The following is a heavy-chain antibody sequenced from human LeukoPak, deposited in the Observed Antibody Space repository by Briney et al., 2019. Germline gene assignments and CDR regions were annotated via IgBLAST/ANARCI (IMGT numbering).Heavy chain of an antibody. Sequence: ASEKVSCKASGYTFTSHAMHWVRQAPGQGLEWMGWITTSTGKPTYAQGFTGRFVFSLDTSVSTTYLHINSLKAEDTAVYYCARDASMINFDYWGQGSLVTVSS. D-gene: IGHD3-16*01. J-gene: IGHJ4*02. CDR2: ITTSTGKP. CDR1: GYTFTSHA. V-gene: IGHV7-4-1*02. CDR3: ARDASMINFDY.